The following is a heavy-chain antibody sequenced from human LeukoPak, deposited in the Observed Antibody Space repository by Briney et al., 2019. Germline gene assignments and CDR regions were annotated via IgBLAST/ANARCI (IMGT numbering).Heavy chain of an antibody. CDR1: GFTFSSYS. CDR3: ASDPGSGYHPTDY. J-gene: IGHJ4*02. CDR2: ISSSSSYI. V-gene: IGHV3-21*01. Sequence: GGSLRLSCAASGFTFSSYSMNWVRQAPGKGLEWVSSISSSSSYIYYADSVKGRFTISSDNAKNSLYLQMNSLRAEDTAVYYCASDPGSGYHPTDYWGQGTLVTVSS. D-gene: IGHD3-22*01.